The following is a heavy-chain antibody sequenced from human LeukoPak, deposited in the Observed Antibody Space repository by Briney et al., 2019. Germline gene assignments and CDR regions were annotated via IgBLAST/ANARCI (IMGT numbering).Heavy chain of an antibody. Sequence: TGGSLRLSCAASGFTFSSYAMSWVRQAPGKGLEWVSAISGSGGSTYYADSVKGRFTISRDNSKNTLYLQMNSLRAEDTAVYYCAKSLYSSGWYSPGGGYWGQGTLVTVSS. CDR2: ISGSGGST. D-gene: IGHD6-19*01. J-gene: IGHJ4*02. CDR1: GFTFSSYA. V-gene: IGHV3-23*01. CDR3: AKSLYSSGWYSPGGGY.